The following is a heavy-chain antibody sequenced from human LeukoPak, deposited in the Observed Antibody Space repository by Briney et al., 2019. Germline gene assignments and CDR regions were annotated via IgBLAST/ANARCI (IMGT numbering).Heavy chain of an antibody. CDR2: IVVGSGNT. V-gene: IGHV1-58*01. J-gene: IGHJ5*02. D-gene: IGHD3-3*01. Sequence: ASVNVSCKASGFTFTSSAVQWVRQARGQRLEWIGWIVVGSGNTNYAQKFQERVTITRDMSTSTVYMELSSLRAEDTAVYYCARGLTGIGYLNWFDPWGQGTLVTVSS. CDR3: ARGLTGIGYLNWFDP. CDR1: GFTFTSSA.